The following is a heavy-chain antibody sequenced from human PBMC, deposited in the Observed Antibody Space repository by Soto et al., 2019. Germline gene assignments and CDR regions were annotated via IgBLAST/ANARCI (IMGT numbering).Heavy chain of an antibody. CDR1: GFTFRSYA. J-gene: IGHJ4*02. CDR2: ISSSGSTT. CDR3: ASRDYDYIWGSSPRPDY. V-gene: IGHV3-48*01. Sequence: GGSLRLSCAASGFTFRSYAMGWVRQAPGKGLEWVSYISSSGSTTYYADSVKGRFTISRDNAKNSLYLQMNSLRAEDTAVYYCASRDYDYIWGSSPRPDYWGQGTLVTVSS. D-gene: IGHD3-16*01.